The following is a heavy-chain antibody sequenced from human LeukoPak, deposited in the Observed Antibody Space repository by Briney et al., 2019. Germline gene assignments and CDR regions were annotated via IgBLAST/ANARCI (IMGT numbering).Heavy chain of an antibody. J-gene: IGHJ4*02. CDR3: ARRVGVIGATWPFDY. D-gene: IGHD3-3*01. CDR1: GYSFTGFY. V-gene: IGHV1-2*02. CDR2: INPNSGGP. Sequence: ASVKVSCKASGYSFTGFYIHWVRHAPGQGLEWMGWINPNSGGPGYAQKFQGRVTMTRDTSISNAYMELSRLKSDDTAVYFCARRVGVIGATWPFDYWGQGTLVTVSS.